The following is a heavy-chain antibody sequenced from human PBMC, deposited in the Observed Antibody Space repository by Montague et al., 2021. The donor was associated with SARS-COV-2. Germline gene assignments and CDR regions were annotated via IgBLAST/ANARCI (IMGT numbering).Heavy chain of an antibody. Sequence: SLRLSCAASGFTFSNYDMNWVRQAPGKGLEWSSYISTSAYTTSYAGSVKGRFTISRDNGKNSLYLQMNSLRVEDTAVYYCTRDYRSIVGDGLDIWGQGTKVTVSS. CDR2: ISTSAYTT. D-gene: IGHD3-16*02. CDR3: TRDYRSIVGDGLDI. V-gene: IGHV3-48*03. J-gene: IGHJ3*02. CDR1: GFTFSNYD.